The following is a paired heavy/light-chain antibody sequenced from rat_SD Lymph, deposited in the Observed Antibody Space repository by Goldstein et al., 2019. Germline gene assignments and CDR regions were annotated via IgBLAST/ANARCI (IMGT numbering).Heavy chain of an antibody. D-gene: IGHD4-2*01. Sequence: AVQLVESGGGLVQPGKSLKLSCSASGFTFSSYGMHWIRQAPGKGLDWVAYISSSSGTVYADAVKERFTISRDNAKNTLYLQLNSLKSEDTAIYYCARSLELWGQGVMVTVSS. CDR3: ARSLEL. V-gene: IGHV5-62*01. CDR1: GFTFSSYG. CDR2: ISSSSGT. J-gene: IGHJ2*01.
Light chain of an antibody. CDR1: QDIGNY. CDR3: LQYDKYPLT. J-gene: IGKJ5*01. Sequence: DIQMTQSPSSLSASLGDRVTITCRASQDIGNYLSWFQQKPGKSPRLMIYGATNLEDGVPSRFSGSRSGSDYSLTISSLESEDTAIYYCLQYDKYPLTFGSGTKLEIK. V-gene: IGKV14S15*01. CDR2: GAT.